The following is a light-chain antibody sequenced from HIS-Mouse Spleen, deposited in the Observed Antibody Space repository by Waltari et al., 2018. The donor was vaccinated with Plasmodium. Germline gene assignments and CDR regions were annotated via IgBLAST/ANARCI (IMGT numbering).Light chain of an antibody. CDR2: EVS. CDR3: SSYAGSNNLV. CDR1: SSDVSGYNY. J-gene: IGLJ2*01. V-gene: IGLV2-8*01. Sequence: QSALTQPPSASGSPGQSVTISCTGTSSDVSGYNYVSCYQQHPGKAPKLMIYEVSKRPSGVPDRFSGSKSGNTASLTVSGLQAEDEADYYCSSYAGSNNLVFGGGTKLTVL.